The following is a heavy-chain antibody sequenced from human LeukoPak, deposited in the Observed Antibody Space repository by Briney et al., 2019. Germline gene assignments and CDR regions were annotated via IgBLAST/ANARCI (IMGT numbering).Heavy chain of an antibody. D-gene: IGHD6-13*01. Sequence: SETLSLTCAVYGGSFSGYYWSWIRQPPGKGLEWIGEINHSGSTNYNPSLKSRVTISVDTSKNQFSLKLSSVTAADTAVYYCARGAVAAPHRWGQRTLVTVSS. CDR2: INHSGST. J-gene: IGHJ4*02. CDR3: ARGAVAAPHR. V-gene: IGHV4-34*01. CDR1: GGSFSGYY.